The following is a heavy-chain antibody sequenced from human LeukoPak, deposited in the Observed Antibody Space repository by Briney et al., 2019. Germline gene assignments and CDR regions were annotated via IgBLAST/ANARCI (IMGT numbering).Heavy chain of an antibody. CDR1: GGSVTSTNW. CDR2: VHLDGRT. J-gene: IGHJ4*02. CDR3: AREGGFFRPLDY. V-gene: IGHV4-4*02. Sequence: PSETLSLTCGVSGGSVTSTNWWAWVRQPPGKGLEWIGEVHLDGRTNYNPSLKRRFTISVDLSENHISLKLTSVTAADTAVYYCAREGGFFRPLDYSGQGTLVTVSS. D-gene: IGHD3-3*01.